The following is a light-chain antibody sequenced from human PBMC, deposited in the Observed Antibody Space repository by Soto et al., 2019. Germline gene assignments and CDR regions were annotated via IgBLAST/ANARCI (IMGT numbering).Light chain of an antibody. CDR2: DAS. V-gene: IGKV1-5*01. J-gene: IGKJ2*01. CDR3: HQYNSY. Sequence: DVHMTQSPSTLSASVGDRVTITCRASESIDTWLAWYQQKPGKAPKLLIYDASHLETGVPSRFSGGGSGTEFTLTISGLQPDDFATYYCHQYNSYFGQGTRLEI. CDR1: ESIDTW.